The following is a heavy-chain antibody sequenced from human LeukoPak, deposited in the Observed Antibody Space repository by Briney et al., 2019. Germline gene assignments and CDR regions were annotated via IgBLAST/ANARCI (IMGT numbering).Heavy chain of an antibody. CDR1: GYSFTSYW. D-gene: IGHD5-18*01. CDR3: ARQTAMGRSGDY. Sequence: KPGESLKISCKASGYSFTSYWIGWVRQMPGKGLEWMGIIDPSDSETRYTPSFQGQVTISVDKSLTPADLQWNSLKASDTAMYYCARQTAMGRSGDYWGQGTLVTVSS. CDR2: IDPSDSET. J-gene: IGHJ4*02. V-gene: IGHV5-51*01.